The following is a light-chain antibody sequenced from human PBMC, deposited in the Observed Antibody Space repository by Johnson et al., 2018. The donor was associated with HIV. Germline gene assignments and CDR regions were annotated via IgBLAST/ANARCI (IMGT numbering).Light chain of an antibody. CDR1: SSNIGNNY. CDR3: GPWDCSLSVSKV. V-gene: IGLV1-51*01. Sequence: QYVLTQPPSVSAAPGQKVTISCSGSSSNIGNNYVSWYQQLPGTAPKLLIYYYNKRTSGIPDRFAGYKSGTSATLGITALQSGDEADYYCGPWDCSLSVSKVFGTGTKVTVL. CDR2: YYN. J-gene: IGLJ1*01.